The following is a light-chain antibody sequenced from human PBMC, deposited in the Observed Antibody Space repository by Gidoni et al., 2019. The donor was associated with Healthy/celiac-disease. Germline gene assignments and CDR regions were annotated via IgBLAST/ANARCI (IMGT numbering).Light chain of an antibody. Sequence: EIVLTQSPGTLSLSPGERATLSCRASQSVSSSYLAWYQQKPGQAPRLLIYGASSRATGIPDRFSGSGSGTDFTLTISRREPEDFAVDYCQQYGSSPPWTFXQXTKVEIK. CDR3: QQYGSSPPWT. CDR2: GAS. CDR1: QSVSSSY. V-gene: IGKV3-20*01. J-gene: IGKJ1*01.